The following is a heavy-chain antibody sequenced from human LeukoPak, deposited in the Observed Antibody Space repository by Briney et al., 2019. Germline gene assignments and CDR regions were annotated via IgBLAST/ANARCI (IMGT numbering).Heavy chain of an antibody. V-gene: IGHV3-7*05. CDR3: ARRYFDY. Sequence: GGSLRLSCAASGFTFSNYWMSWVRQAPGKGLEWVANIKEDGSEKNYVDSVKGRFTISRDNAKNSLYLQMNSLRVEDTAVYYCARRYFDYWGQGTLVPVSS. CDR1: GFTFSNYW. J-gene: IGHJ4*02. CDR2: IKEDGSEK.